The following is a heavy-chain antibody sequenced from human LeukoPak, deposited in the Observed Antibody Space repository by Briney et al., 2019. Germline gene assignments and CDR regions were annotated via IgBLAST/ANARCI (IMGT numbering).Heavy chain of an antibody. Sequence: GGSLRLSCAASGFTFSSYAMSWVRQAPGKGLEWVSAISGSGGSRYYADSVKGRFTISRDNSKNTLYLQMNSLRAEDTAVYYCAKTPASLYYYGMDVWGQGTTATVSS. V-gene: IGHV3-23*01. CDR2: ISGSGGSR. CDR3: AKTPASLYYYGMDV. D-gene: IGHD2-2*01. J-gene: IGHJ6*02. CDR1: GFTFSSYA.